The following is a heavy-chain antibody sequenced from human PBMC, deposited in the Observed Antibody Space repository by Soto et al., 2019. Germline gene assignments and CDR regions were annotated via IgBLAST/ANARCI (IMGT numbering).Heavy chain of an antibody. CDR3: ARVSSWYLQNGIDY. J-gene: IGHJ4*02. D-gene: IGHD6-13*01. CDR1: GGSISSYY. V-gene: IGHV4-59*01. CDR2: IYYSGST. Sequence: KPSETLSLTCTVSGGSISSYYWSWIRQPPGKGLEWIGYIYYSGSTNYNPSLKSRVTISVDTSKNQFSLKLSSVTAAGTAVYYCARVSSWYLQNGIDYWGQGTLVTVSS.